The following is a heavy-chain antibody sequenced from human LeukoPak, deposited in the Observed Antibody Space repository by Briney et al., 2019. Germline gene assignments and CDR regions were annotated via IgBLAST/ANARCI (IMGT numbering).Heavy chain of an antibody. CDR3: ARGQEDIVVVVAAHNSYYFDY. J-gene: IGHJ4*02. D-gene: IGHD2-15*01. CDR1: GGSFSGYY. V-gene: IGHV4-34*01. Sequence: PSDTLSLTCAVYGGSFSGYYWSWLRQPPGKGLEWIGEINHSGSTNYNPSLKSRVTISVDTSKNQFSLKLSSVTAADTAVYYCARGQEDIVVVVAAHNSYYFDYWGQGTLVTVSS. CDR2: INHSGST.